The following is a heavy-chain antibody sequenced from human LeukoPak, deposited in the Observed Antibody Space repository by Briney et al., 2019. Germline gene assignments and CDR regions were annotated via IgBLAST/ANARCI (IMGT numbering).Heavy chain of an antibody. D-gene: IGHD3-10*01. Sequence: HPGGSPRLSCAASGFTLSTSWMTWVRQAPGKGLEWVTNINRDGSQIDYMDSVKGRFTISRDSANNALYLQMNSLRAEDTAVYYCARGGLTAGFDYWGQGTLVTVSS. CDR1: GFTLSTSW. V-gene: IGHV3-7*01. CDR3: ARGGLTAGFDY. J-gene: IGHJ4*02. CDR2: INRDGSQI.